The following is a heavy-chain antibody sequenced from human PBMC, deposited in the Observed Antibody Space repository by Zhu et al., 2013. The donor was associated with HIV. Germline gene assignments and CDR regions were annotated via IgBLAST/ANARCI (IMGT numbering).Heavy chain of an antibody. CDR3: ARGVIATQYYGMDV. D-gene: IGHD6-6*01. V-gene: IGHV1-2*02. J-gene: IGHJ6*02. Sequence: QVQLIQSASAVAKPGASVRLACATSGYTFTSYYLHWVRQAPGQHFEWMGEINPLTGGTTYGQNFQGRVAMTTETSTHTVYMDLKSLSMDDTAVYYCARGVIATQYYGMDVWGQGTSVSVSS. CDR1: GYTFTSYY. CDR2: INPLTGGT.